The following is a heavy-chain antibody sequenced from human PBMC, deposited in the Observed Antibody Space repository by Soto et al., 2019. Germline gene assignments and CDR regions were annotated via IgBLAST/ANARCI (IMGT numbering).Heavy chain of an antibody. Sequence: SETLSLTCTVSGGSISSYYWSWIRQPPGKRLEWIGYIYYSGSTNYNPSLKSRVTISVDTSKNQFSLKLSSVTAADTAVYYCARVTGTEEDYYMDVWGKGTTVTVSS. J-gene: IGHJ6*03. CDR3: ARVTGTEEDYYMDV. V-gene: IGHV4-59*01. CDR2: IYYSGST. D-gene: IGHD1-7*01. CDR1: GGSISSYY.